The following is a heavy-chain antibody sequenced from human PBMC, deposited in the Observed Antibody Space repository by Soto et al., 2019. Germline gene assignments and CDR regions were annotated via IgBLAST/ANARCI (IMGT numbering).Heavy chain of an antibody. CDR3: ARGPTGPYYFDY. J-gene: IGHJ4*02. D-gene: IGHD2-8*02. CDR2: IYYSGST. Sequence: SETLSLTCTVSGGAISSYYWSWIRQPPGKGLEWIGYIYYSGSTNYNPSLKSRVTISVDTSKNQFSLKLSSVTAADTAVYYCARGPTGPYYFDYWGQGTLVTVSS. CDR1: GGAISSYY. V-gene: IGHV4-59*01.